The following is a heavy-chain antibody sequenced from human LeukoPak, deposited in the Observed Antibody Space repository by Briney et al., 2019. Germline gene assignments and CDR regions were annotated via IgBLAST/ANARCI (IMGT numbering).Heavy chain of an antibody. CDR2: MNANSGNT. D-gene: IGHD1-1*01. Sequence: ASVKVSCKASGYTFTSYDINWVRQATGQGLEWMGWMNANSGNTGYAQKFQGRVTMTRNTSISTAYMELSSLRSEDTAVYYCARGSIRFEPSKGTTGTSGIDAFDIWGQGTMVTVSS. V-gene: IGHV1-8*01. CDR3: ARGSIRFEPSKGTTGTSGIDAFDI. J-gene: IGHJ3*02. CDR1: GYTFTSYD.